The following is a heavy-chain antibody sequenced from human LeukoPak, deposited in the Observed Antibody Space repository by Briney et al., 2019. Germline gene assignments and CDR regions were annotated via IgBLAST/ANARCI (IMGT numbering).Heavy chain of an antibody. CDR2: LSGRGGST. Sequence: GGSLRLSCAASGFTFSSYAMSWVRQAPGKGLEWVSALSGRGGSTYYADSVKGRFTICRDNSKITLYLQMNSLRAEDTAVYYCAKDHKNVVVVAASGGNWFDPWGQGTLVTVSS. CDR1: GFTFSSYA. D-gene: IGHD2-15*01. J-gene: IGHJ5*02. CDR3: AKDHKNVVVVAASGGNWFDP. V-gene: IGHV3-23*01.